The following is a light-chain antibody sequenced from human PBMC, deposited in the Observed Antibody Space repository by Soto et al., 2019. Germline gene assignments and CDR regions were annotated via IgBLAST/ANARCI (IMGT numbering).Light chain of an antibody. Sequence: EIVMTQSPPTLSVSPGERATLSCRASQSVGSQLAWYQQRPGQAPRLLIYDASNRDTGIPARFSGSGSGTEFTLTISSLQSEDFAVYCCQQYNNWPATFGQGTKVDIK. V-gene: IGKV3D-15*01. CDR2: DAS. CDR3: QQYNNWPAT. J-gene: IGKJ1*01. CDR1: QSVGSQ.